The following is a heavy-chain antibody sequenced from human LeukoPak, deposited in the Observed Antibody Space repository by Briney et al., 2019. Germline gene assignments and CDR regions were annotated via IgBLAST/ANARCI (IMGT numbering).Heavy chain of an antibody. V-gene: IGHV3-11*01. J-gene: IGHJ6*02. CDR3: ARHGRPLGGSHYHYGMDV. D-gene: IGHD2-15*01. CDR2: ISMSGSTI. Sequence: PGGSLRLSCPASGFTSRDYYMSWIRQAPGKWLEWVSYISMSGSTIYYPDSVKGRFTISRDNANNSQYLQMHSLKADDTAVYYCARHGRPLGGSHYHYGMDVWVQGTTVTVPS. CDR1: GFTSRDYY.